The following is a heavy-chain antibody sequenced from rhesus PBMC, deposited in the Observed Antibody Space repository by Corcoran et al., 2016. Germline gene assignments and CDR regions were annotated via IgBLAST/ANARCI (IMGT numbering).Heavy chain of an antibody. CDR1: GFPSRSYA. J-gene: IGHJ4*01. V-gene: IGHV3S5*01. CDR2: INSGGGST. D-gene: IGHD1-1-1*01. Sequence: EVQLVETGGGLVQPGGSLRLPCAASGFPSRSYAMKWVRQGPGKGLEWIAAINSGGGSTYYADSVKGRFTISRDNSKNTLSLQMNSLRAEDTAVYYCASRYSWNYQAYWGQGVLVTVSS. CDR3: ASRYSWNYQAY.